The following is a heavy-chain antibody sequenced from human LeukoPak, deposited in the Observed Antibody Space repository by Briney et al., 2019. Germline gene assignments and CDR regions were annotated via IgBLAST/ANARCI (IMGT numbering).Heavy chain of an antibody. CDR1: GFTFNSYA. D-gene: IGHD3-10*01. CDR3: ARGGTNYYYMDV. Sequence: GGSQRLSCAASGFTFNSYAMSWVRKAPGKGLEWVSAISGSGDRTFYADSVKGRLTISRDNSKNTLYLQLNTVRAEDTALYYCARGGTNYYYMDVWGNGTTVTVSS. CDR2: ISGSGDRT. V-gene: IGHV3-23*01. J-gene: IGHJ6*03.